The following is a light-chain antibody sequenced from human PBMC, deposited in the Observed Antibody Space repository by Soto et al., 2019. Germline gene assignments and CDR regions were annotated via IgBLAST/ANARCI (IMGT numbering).Light chain of an antibody. J-gene: IGKJ2*01. CDR2: TAS. CDR3: QQSYNAPA. V-gene: IGKV1-39*01. CDR1: QNISNF. Sequence: DIQMTQSPSSLSASVGDRVTITCRASQNISNFLNWYQQKPGKAPNLLIYTASSLQCGVPSRFSRSEPGTDFTLTISSLQPDDVATFFCQQSYNAPAFGQGTKREIK.